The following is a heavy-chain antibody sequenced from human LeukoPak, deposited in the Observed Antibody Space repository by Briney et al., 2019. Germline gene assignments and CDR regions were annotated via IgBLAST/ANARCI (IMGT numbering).Heavy chain of an antibody. CDR1: GFTFSSYG. J-gene: IGHJ6*03. Sequence: PGRSLRLSCAASGFTFSSYGMHWVRQAPGKGLEWVAVISYDGSNKYYADSVKGRFTISRDNSKNTLYLQMNSLRAEDTAVYYCAKEAPSYYYYMDVWGKGTTVTVSS. D-gene: IGHD6-6*01. V-gene: IGHV3-30*18. CDR3: AKEAPSYYYYMDV. CDR2: ISYDGSNK.